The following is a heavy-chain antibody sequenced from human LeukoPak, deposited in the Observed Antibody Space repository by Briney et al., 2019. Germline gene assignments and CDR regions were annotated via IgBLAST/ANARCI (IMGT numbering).Heavy chain of an antibody. D-gene: IGHD1-1*01. J-gene: IGHJ3*01. CDR1: GFNFSNYA. CDR3: AKGDGTRAFDV. CDR2: ISASGRTT. V-gene: IGHV3-23*01. Sequence: GGSLRLSCAASGFNFSNYAMIWVRQPPGKGLEWVSAISASGRTTYYGDPVRGRFTISRDNSKNTLYQQRSSLRAEDTAIYYCAKGDGTRAFDVWGQGTMVTVSS.